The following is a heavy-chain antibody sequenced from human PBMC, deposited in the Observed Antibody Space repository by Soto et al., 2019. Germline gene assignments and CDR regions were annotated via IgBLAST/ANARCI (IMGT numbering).Heavy chain of an antibody. Sequence: PSETLSLTCTVSDGSINSYYWSWIRQPPGKGLEWIGYIYYSGSTTYNPSLKSRVTISIDTSKNQFSLKLNSVTAADTAVYYCARGPKTSSWSFDYWGQGALVTVSS. D-gene: IGHD6-13*01. CDR1: DGSINSYY. CDR2: IYYSGST. CDR3: ARGPKTSSWSFDY. J-gene: IGHJ4*02. V-gene: IGHV4-59*01.